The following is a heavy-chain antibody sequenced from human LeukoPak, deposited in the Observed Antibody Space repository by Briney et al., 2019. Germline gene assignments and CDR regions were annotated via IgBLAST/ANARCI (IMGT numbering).Heavy chain of an antibody. J-gene: IGHJ4*02. V-gene: IGHV3-53*01. CDR2: IYSGGST. CDR3: AKDSSYYGFDY. CDR1: GFTVSSNY. D-gene: IGHD3-10*01. Sequence: GGSLRLSCAASGFTVSSNYMSWVRQAPGKGLEWVSVIYSGGSTYYADSVKGRFTISRDNSKNTLYLQMNSLRAEDTAVYYCAKDSSYYGFDYWGQGTLVTVSS.